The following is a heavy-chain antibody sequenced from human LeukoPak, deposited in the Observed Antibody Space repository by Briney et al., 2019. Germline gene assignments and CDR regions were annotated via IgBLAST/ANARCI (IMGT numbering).Heavy chain of an antibody. CDR1: GGSISSSSHY. J-gene: IGHJ6*02. CDR3: ARDAYQLLSAGMDV. V-gene: IGHV4-61*01. D-gene: IGHD2-2*01. CDR2: IYYSGST. Sequence: SETLSLTCTVSGGSISSSSHYWDWIRQPPGKGLEWIGYIYYSGSTNYNPSLKSRVTISVDTSKNQFSLKLSSVTAADTAVYYCARDAYQLLSAGMDVWGQGTTVTVSS.